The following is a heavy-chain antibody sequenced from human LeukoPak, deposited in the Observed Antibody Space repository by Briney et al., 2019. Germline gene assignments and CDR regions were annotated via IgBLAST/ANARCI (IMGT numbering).Heavy chain of an antibody. CDR1: GFTLSSYS. J-gene: IGHJ4*02. V-gene: IGHV3-21*01. D-gene: IGHD6-6*01. CDR2: ISSSSTHI. Sequence: PGGSLRLSCAASGFTLSSYSMNWVRQAPGKGLEWVSYISSSSTHIYYADSVKGRFNISRDNARNSLYLQMNSLRAEDTAIYYCARSEHSSSSFDYWGQGTLVTVSS. CDR3: ARSEHSSSSFDY.